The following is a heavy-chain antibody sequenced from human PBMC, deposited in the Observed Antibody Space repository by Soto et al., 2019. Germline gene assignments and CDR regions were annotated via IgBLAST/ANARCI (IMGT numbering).Heavy chain of an antibody. Sequence: QVQLQESGPGLVKASETLSLSCTVSGHSISADYWSWIRQPAGKRLGWIGRVDASGDTNYNPSHKSRVPMSIDQSKNQFFLKVRSVTAADTAMYFCARDVGGSVVPHWFDPWGQGALVTVSS. CDR1: GHSISADY. CDR3: ARDVGGSVVPHWFDP. D-gene: IGHD1-26*01. CDR2: VDASGDT. J-gene: IGHJ5*02. V-gene: IGHV4-4*07.